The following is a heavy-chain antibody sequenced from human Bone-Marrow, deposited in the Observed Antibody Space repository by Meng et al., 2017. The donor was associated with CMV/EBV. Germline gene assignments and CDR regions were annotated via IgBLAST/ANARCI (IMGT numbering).Heavy chain of an antibody. CDR3: TSVKGIAAS. J-gene: IGHJ5*02. CDR2: IRSKANSYAT. D-gene: IGHD6-13*01. V-gene: IGHV3-73*01. CDR1: GFTFSGSA. Sequence: GESLKISCAASGFTFSGSAMHWVRRASGKGLEWVGRIRSKANSYATAHAASVKGRFTISRDDSKNTAYLQMNSLKTEDTAVYYCTSVKGIAASWGQGNRVNGAS.